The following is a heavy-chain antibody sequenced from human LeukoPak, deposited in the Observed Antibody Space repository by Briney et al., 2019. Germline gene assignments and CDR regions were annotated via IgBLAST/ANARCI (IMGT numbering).Heavy chain of an antibody. CDR2: IYYRGTT. CDR1: GDSIGSLY. D-gene: IGHD6-19*01. CDR3: ARLAVAGDYDHFYFYMDV. V-gene: IGHV4-59*11. Sequence: SETLSLTCTVSGDSIGSLYWTWIRQPPGKGLEWIGYIYYRGTTNYNPSLKSRVGISVDTSKNQVSLKVNSVTAADTAVYYCARLAVAGDYDHFYFYMDVRGKGTTVTVSS. J-gene: IGHJ6*03.